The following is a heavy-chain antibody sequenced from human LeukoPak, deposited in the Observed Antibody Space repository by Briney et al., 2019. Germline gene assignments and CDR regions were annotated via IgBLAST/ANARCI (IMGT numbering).Heavy chain of an antibody. V-gene: IGHV4-34*01. J-gene: IGHJ4*02. D-gene: IGHD3-10*01. CDR2: INHSGST. Sequence: SETLSLTCAVYGGSFSGYYWSWIRQPPGKGLEWIGEINHSGSTNYNPSLKSRVTISVDTSKNQFSLKLSSVTAADTAVYYCARGPFAPDYWGQGTLVTVSS. CDR3: ARGPFAPDY. CDR1: GGSFSGYY.